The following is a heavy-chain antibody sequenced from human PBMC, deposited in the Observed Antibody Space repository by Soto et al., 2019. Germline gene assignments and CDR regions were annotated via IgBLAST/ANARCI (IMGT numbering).Heavy chain of an antibody. D-gene: IGHD4-17*01. CDR1: GGSISRYY. Sequence: SSETLSLTCTVSGGSISRYYWSWIRQPPGKGLEWIGYIYDTGTTNYNPSLKSRVTISVDTSKNQFSLKLNSVTAADTAVYYCARWPSYGPSYWGQGTLVTVSS. J-gene: IGHJ4*02. CDR3: ARWPSYGPSY. V-gene: IGHV4-59*08. CDR2: IYDTGTT.